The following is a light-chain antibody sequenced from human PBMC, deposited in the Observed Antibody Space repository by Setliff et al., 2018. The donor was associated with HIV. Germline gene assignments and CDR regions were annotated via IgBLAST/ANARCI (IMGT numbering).Light chain of an antibody. J-gene: IGLJ2*01. CDR3: GTWDSSLNAVR. Sequence: QSALTQPPSVSAAPGQKVTISCSGSSSNIGNNYVSWYQQLPRTAPKLLIYDNYERPSGIPDRFSGSKSGTSATLGITGLQTGDEADYYCGTWDSSLNAVRFGGGTKGTVL. CDR1: SSNIGNNY. V-gene: IGLV1-51*01. CDR2: DNY.